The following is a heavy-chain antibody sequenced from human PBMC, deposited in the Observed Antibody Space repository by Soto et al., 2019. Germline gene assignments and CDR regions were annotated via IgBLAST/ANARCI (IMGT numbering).Heavy chain of an antibody. V-gene: IGHV4-39*01. J-gene: IGHJ6*02. D-gene: IGHD3-10*01. CDR2: IYYSGST. CDR1: GGSISSSSYY. Sequence: SETLSLTCTVSGGSISSSSYYWGWIRQPPGKGLEWIGSIYYSGSTYYNPSLKSRVTISVGTSKNQFSLKLSSVTAADTAVYYCARQGFGATHGLVDVWGQGTTVTVSS. CDR3: ARQGFGATHGLVDV.